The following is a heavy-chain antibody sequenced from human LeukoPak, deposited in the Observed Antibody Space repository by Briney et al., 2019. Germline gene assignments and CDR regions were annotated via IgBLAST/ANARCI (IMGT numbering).Heavy chain of an antibody. CDR1: GFTFSSYS. CDR2: IKQDGSEK. Sequence: PGGSLRLSCAASGFTFSSYSMNWVRQAPGKGLEWVANIKQDGSEKFYVDSVKGRFTISRDNAKNSLYLQMNSLRAEDTAVYYGATWGGFGPFDYWGQGTLVTVSS. D-gene: IGHD3-16*01. CDR3: ATWGGFGPFDY. V-gene: IGHV3-7*01. J-gene: IGHJ4*02.